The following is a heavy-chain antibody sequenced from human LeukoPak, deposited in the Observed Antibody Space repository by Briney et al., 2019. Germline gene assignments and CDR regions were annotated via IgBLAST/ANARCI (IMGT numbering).Heavy chain of an antibody. D-gene: IGHD3-16*01. CDR2: IYYSGST. V-gene: IGHV4-39*01. Sequence: SETLSLTCTVSGGSISSGGYYWSWIRQHPGKGLEWIGYIYYSGSTYCNPSLKSRVTISVDTSKNQFSLKLSSVTAADTAVYYCARHDYDPPQGNWFDPWGQGTLVTVSS. J-gene: IGHJ5*02. CDR3: ARHDYDPPQGNWFDP. CDR1: GGSISSGGYY.